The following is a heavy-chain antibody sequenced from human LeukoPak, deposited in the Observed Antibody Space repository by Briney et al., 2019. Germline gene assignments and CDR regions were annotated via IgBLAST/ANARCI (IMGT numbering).Heavy chain of an antibody. CDR1: GYTLTGYY. Sequence: ASVKVSCKASGYTLTGYYMHWVRQAPGQGLEWMGWINPDSGGTKYAQKFQGRVTMTKDTSISTAYMELSRLRSDDTAVYYCARGSSSSWYKYFFDYWGQGTPVTVSS. D-gene: IGHD6-13*01. CDR3: ARGSSSSWYKYFFDY. V-gene: IGHV1-2*02. J-gene: IGHJ4*02. CDR2: INPDSGGT.